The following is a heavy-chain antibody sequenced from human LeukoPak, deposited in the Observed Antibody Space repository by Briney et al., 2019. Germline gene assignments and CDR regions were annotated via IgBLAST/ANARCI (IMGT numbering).Heavy chain of an antibody. CDR2: INPNDGRT. CDR3: ARSYFRDARGGFDY. CDR1: GYTFFDFY. Sequence: ASVKVSCKASGYTFFDFYLHWVRQAPGQGLEWMGIINPNDGRTTDAQKFQGRVSMTSDTSTTTGYMELSGLRSGDTAVYYCARSYFRDARGGFDYWGQGTLVTVSS. J-gene: IGHJ4*02. V-gene: IGHV1-46*01. D-gene: IGHD2-8*01.